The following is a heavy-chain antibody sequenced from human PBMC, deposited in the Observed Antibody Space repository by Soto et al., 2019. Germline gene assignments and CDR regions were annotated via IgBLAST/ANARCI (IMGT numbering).Heavy chain of an antibody. D-gene: IGHD4-17*01. CDR1: GGSISSGGYY. V-gene: IGHV4-31*03. Sequence: SETLSLTCTVSGGSISSGGYYWSWIRQHPGKGLEWIGYIYYSGSTYYNPSLKSRVTISVDTSKNQFSLKLSSVTAADTAVYYCARGPFGDYLFDYWGQGTLVTVSS. J-gene: IGHJ4*02. CDR3: ARGPFGDYLFDY. CDR2: IYYSGST.